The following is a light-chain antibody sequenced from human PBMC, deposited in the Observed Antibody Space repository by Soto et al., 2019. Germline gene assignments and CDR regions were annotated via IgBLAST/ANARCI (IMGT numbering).Light chain of an antibody. V-gene: IGLV3-21*02. CDR1: NIGSKS. J-gene: IGLJ1*01. CDR3: QVWDSSSDPLYV. Sequence: SYDLTQPPSVSVAPGQTARITCGGNNIGSKSVHWYQQKPGQAPVLVVYDDSDQPSGIPERFSGSNSGNTATLTISRVEAGDEADYYCQVWDSSSDPLYVFGTGTKVTVL. CDR2: DDS.